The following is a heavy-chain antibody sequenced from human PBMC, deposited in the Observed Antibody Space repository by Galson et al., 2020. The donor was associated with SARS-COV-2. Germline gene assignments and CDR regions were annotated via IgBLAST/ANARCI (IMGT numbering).Heavy chain of an antibody. Sequence: GESLKISCAASGFTFSSYGMHWVRQAPGKGLEWVAVISYDGSNKYYADSVKGRFTISRDNSKNTLYLQMNSLRAEDTAVYYCARPGPYGDEKGGGFDPWGQGTLVTVSS. CDR3: ARPGPYGDEKGGGFDP. CDR1: GFTFSSYG. J-gene: IGHJ5*02. D-gene: IGHD4-17*01. V-gene: IGHV3-30*03. CDR2: ISYDGSNK.